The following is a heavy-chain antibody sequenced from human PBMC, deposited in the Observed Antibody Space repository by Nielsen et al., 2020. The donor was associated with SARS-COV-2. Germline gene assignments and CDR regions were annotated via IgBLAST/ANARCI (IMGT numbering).Heavy chain of an antibody. CDR1: GFTFDDYA. V-gene: IGHV3-9*01. J-gene: IGHJ4*02. CDR3: AKLGIAAAVDY. D-gene: IGHD6-13*01. Sequence: GGSLRLSCAASGFTFDDYAMHWVRQAPGKGLEWVSGISWNSGSIGYADSVKGRFTISRDNAKNSLYLQMNSLRAEDTAVYYCAKLGIAAAVDYWGQGTLVTVSS. CDR2: ISWNSGSI.